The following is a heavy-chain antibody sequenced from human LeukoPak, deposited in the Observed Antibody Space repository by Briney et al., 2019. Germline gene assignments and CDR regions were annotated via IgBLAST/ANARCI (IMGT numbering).Heavy chain of an antibody. J-gene: IGHJ6*02. CDR3: ASGTTGTTPRYYYGMDV. Sequence: ASVKVSCKASGYTFTSYYMHWVRQAPGQGLEWMGIINPSGGSTSYAQKFQGRVTMTRDTSTSTVYMELSSLRSEDTAVYYCASGTTGTTPRYYYGMDVWGQGTTVTVSS. V-gene: IGHV1-46*01. CDR1: GYTFTSYY. CDR2: INPSGGST. D-gene: IGHD1-1*01.